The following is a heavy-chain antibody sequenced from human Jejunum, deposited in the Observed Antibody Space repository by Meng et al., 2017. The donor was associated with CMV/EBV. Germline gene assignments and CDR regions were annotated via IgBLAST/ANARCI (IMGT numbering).Heavy chain of an antibody. D-gene: IGHD6-19*01. J-gene: IGHJ4*02. V-gene: IGHV7-4-1*02. Sequence: VKNPGASVKVSCNAPGYTFTNYGITWLRQAPGLGLERMGWINTSAGNPTYAQGFTGRFVFSLDTSVSTAYLQISSLKAEDTAVYYCARDKIAVAGITGDYWGQGTLVTVSS. CDR1: GYTFTNYG. CDR3: ARDKIAVAGITGDY. CDR2: INTSAGNP.